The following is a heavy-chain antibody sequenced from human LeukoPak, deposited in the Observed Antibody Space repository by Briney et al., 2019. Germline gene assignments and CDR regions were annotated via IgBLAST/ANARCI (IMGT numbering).Heavy chain of an antibody. V-gene: IGHV4-34*01. Sequence: SETLSLTCAVSGLSFTGYYWSWIRQPPGKGPEWIGGISHTGRTSYNPSLKSRASISLDTSKKQFSLRLSFLTAADKAVYYCTKTSPGVPLELWGQGALVTVSS. CDR3: TKTSPGVPLEL. CDR2: ISHTGRT. CDR1: GLSFTGYY. D-gene: IGHD7-27*01. J-gene: IGHJ4*02.